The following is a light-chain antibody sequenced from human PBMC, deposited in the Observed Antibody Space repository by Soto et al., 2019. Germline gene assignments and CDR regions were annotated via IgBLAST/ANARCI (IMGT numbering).Light chain of an antibody. CDR2: DAS. Sequence: EIVFKQSPATLSLSTGERATLSCRASQSVSSYLAWYQQKPGQAPRLLIYDASNRATGIPARFSGSGSGTDFTLTISSLEPEDFAVYYCQQRNIGPPVTFGQGTRLEI. J-gene: IGKJ5*01. CDR3: QQRNIGPPVT. CDR1: QSVSSY. V-gene: IGKV3-11*01.